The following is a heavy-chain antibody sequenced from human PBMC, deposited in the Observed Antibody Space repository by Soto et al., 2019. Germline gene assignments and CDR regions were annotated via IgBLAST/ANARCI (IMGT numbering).Heavy chain of an antibody. J-gene: IGHJ4*02. CDR1: GFTFVDYF. CDR2: ISLRHHST. D-gene: IGHD2-21*01. CDR3: ARELYSCGAECPYYRDY. V-gene: IGHV1-46*01. Sequence: ASVKFSCKTSGFTFVDYFIHWVRQAPGQGLEWMGIISLRHHSTSYAQKFQDRLSVTRDPSSTTIYMELSSLRSEDTAVYYCARELYSCGAECPYYRDYWGQGNPVTVSA.